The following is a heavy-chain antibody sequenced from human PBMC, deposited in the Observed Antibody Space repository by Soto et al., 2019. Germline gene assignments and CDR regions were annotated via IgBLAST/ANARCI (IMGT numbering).Heavy chain of an antibody. D-gene: IGHD3-22*01. CDR3: ARHPRFASGYYYFDY. Sequence: SETLSLTCTVSGGSISSSSYYWGWIRQPPGKGLEWIGSIYYSGSTYYNPSLKSRVTISVDTSKNQFSLKLSSVAAADTAVYYCARHPRFASGYYYFDYWGQGTLVTVSS. V-gene: IGHV4-39*01. CDR2: IYYSGST. CDR1: GGSISSSSYY. J-gene: IGHJ4*02.